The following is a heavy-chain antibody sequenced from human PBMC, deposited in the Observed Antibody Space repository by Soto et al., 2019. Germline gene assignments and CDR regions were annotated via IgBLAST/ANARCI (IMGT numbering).Heavy chain of an antibody. CDR3: ARDSHYASGFYAMDV. CDR2: IYYGGST. V-gene: IGHV4-59*01. Sequence: PSETLSLTCTVSGGSISRYYWTWIRQPPGKGLEWIGYIYYGGSTNYNPSLKSRVTISVDTSKNQFSLKVSSVTAADTAVYYCARDSHYASGFYAMDVWGQGTTVTVSS. J-gene: IGHJ6*02. D-gene: IGHD3-10*01. CDR1: GGSISRYY.